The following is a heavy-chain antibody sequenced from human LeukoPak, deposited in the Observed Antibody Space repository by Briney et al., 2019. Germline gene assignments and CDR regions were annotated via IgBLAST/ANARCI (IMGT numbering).Heavy chain of an antibody. J-gene: IGHJ4*02. V-gene: IGHV3-7*01. CDR3: ARYLNSGPADY. CDR1: EFTFSSYW. Sequence: GGSLRLSCAASEFTFSSYWMRWFRQAPGRGLEWVANIKGDGSEKHYVDSVKGRFTISRDNAKNSLYLQMNSLRAEDTAVYYCARYLNSGPADYWGQGSLVTVSS. D-gene: IGHD5-12*01. CDR2: IKGDGSEK.